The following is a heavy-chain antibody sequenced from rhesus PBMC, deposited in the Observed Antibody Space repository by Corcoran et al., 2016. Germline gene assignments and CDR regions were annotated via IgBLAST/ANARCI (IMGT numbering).Heavy chain of an antibody. CDR1: GFTFGSYA. D-gene: IGHD2-21*01. V-gene: IGHV1-198*02. CDR2: IIPLVGIT. CDR3: ALECTGSGCYAAFDY. J-gene: IGHJ4*01. Sequence: QVQLVQSGAEVKKPGASVKVSCKASGFTFGSYAISWVRQAPGQGLEWMGVIIPLVGITNYAEKFQGRFTITAETSTSTAYMELSSLRSEDTAVYYCALECTGSGCYAAFDYWGQGVLVTVSS.